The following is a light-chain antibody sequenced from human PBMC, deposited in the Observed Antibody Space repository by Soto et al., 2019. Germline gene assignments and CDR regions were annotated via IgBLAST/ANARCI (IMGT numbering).Light chain of an antibody. Sequence: DSQMTQSPSSLSASVGDRVTITCRASQSISSYLNWYQQKPGKAPKLLIYDASALPRGVPSRFSGSGSGTKFTLTIASLQPDDFATYYCQQYETFSGTFGPGTKVDIK. V-gene: IGKV1-5*01. CDR2: DAS. J-gene: IGKJ1*01. CDR1: QSISSY. CDR3: QQYETFSGT.